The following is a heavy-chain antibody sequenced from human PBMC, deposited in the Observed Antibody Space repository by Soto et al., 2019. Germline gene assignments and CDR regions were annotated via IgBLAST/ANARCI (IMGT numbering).Heavy chain of an antibody. D-gene: IGHD2-2*01. CDR2: IYPGDSDT. V-gene: IGHV5-51*01. CDR1: GYRFTNYW. J-gene: IGHJ5*02. CDR3: ARDYCSATTCNEFLS. Sequence: GESLKISCKGSGYRFTNYWIGWVRQMPGKGLEWMGIIYPGDSDTRYSPSFQGQVTISADKSINTAYLQWSSLKASDSAMYYFARDYCSATTCNEFLSWGQAPQVTSPQ.